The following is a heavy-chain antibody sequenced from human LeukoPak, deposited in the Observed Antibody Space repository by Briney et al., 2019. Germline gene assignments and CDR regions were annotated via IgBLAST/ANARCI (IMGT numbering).Heavy chain of an antibody. Sequence: SETLSLTCTVSGGSISGSGYYWGWIRQPPGKGLDWIGSIYYSGTTYYNPSLKSPVTISVDTSKDQFSLKLSSVTAADSAVYYCASLNPRSGFDYFDYWGQGTLVTVSS. CDR3: ASLNPRSGFDYFDY. J-gene: IGHJ4*02. CDR1: GGSISGSGYY. CDR2: IYYSGTT. V-gene: IGHV4-39*01. D-gene: IGHD3-22*01.